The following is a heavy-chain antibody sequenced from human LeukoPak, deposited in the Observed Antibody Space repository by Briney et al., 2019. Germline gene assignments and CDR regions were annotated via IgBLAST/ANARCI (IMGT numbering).Heavy chain of an antibody. CDR1: GFSFSSYW. J-gene: IGHJ4*02. CDR2: INSDGSST. CDR3: ARVYSGRFYAFDY. V-gene: IGHV3-74*01. Sequence: GGSLRLSCTASGFSFSSYWMHWVRQAPGKGLVWVSRINSDGSSTNYADSVKGRFTISRDNAKNTLFLQVNSLGVEGTAVYYCARVYSGRFYAFDYWGQGTLVTVSS. D-gene: IGHD1-26*01.